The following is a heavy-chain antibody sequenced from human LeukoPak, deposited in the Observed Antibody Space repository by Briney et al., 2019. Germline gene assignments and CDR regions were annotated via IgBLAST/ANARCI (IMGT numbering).Heavy chain of an antibody. Sequence: PSETLSLTCSVSGGSLSSHYWSWIRQPPGKGLELIGHIHDTGSTFYNPSLRGRVTISLDTSNNQFSLKLTSMTAADTAVYYCARLSSGCSTSSCYLTYWGQGTPVTVS. CDR1: GGSLSSHY. CDR3: ARLSSGCSTSSCYLTY. V-gene: IGHV4-59*11. CDR2: IHDTGST. D-gene: IGHD2-2*01. J-gene: IGHJ4*02.